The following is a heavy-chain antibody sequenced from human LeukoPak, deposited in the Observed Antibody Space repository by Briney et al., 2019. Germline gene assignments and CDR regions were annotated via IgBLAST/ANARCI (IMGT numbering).Heavy chain of an antibody. CDR2: ISGDGGST. V-gene: IGHV3-43*02. CDR1: GFTFDNYA. J-gene: IGHJ1*01. Sequence: PGGSLRLSCAASGFTFDNYAIHWVRQAPGKGLEWVSLISGDGGSTYYADSMKGRFTISRDNSKNSLYLQMNSLRTEDTALYYCARDSQEFFQHWGHSTLVTVSS. CDR3: ARDSQEFFQH.